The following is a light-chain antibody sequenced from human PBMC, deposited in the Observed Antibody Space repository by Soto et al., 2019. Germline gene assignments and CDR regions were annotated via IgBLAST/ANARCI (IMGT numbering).Light chain of an antibody. V-gene: IGKV1-39*01. CDR3: QQSSMTPRS. J-gene: IGKJ1*01. CDR2: AAS. CDR1: QNFDTY. Sequence: DIRLTQSPSPLSAYVGDRVTISCRASQNFDTYLMWYQQKAGRAPDLLIYAASSLQNGVPSRFRGSGSGTEFTLTISGLQPEDVATYYCQQSSMTPRSFGQGTKVEIK.